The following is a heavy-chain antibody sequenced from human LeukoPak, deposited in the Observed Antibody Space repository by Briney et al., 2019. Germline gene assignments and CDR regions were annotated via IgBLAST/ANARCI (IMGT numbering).Heavy chain of an antibody. CDR2: IKKDGSEK. Sequence: PGGSLRLSCAASGFTFSTYWMSWVRQAPGKGLEWVANIKKDGSEKYYVDSVKGRFTISRDNAKNSLYLQMNSLRAEDTAMYYCARDAGSGSLFDYWGQGTLGTVSS. CDR1: GFTFSTYW. D-gene: IGHD3-10*01. CDR3: ARDAGSGSLFDY. J-gene: IGHJ4*02. V-gene: IGHV3-7*05.